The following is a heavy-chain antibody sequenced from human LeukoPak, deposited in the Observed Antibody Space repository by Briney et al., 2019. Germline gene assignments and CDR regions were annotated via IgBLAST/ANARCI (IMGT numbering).Heavy chain of an antibody. CDR3: ARGVREGATFDY. J-gene: IGHJ4*02. CDR1: GGTFSSYA. V-gene: IGHV1-69*05. CDR2: IIPIFGTA. D-gene: IGHD3-16*01. Sequence: GASVKVSCKASGGTFSSYAISWVRQAPGQGLEWMGGIIPIFGTANYAQKFQGRVTMTRDTSTSTVYMELSSLRSEDTAVYYCARGVREGATFDYWGQGTLVTVSS.